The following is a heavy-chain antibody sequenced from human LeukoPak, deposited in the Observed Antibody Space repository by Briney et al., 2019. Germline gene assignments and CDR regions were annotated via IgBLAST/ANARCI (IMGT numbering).Heavy chain of an antibody. V-gene: IGHV4-31*03. CDR2: IYYSGST. Sequence: SQTLSLTCTVSGGSISSGGYYWSWIRQHPGKGLEWIGYIYYSGSTYYNPSLKSRVTISVDTSKNQFSLKLSSVTAADTAVYYCARVYYYGSGSYCFQHWGQGTLVTVSS. CDR3: ARVYYYGSGSYCFQH. J-gene: IGHJ1*01. CDR1: GGSISSGGYY. D-gene: IGHD3-10*01.